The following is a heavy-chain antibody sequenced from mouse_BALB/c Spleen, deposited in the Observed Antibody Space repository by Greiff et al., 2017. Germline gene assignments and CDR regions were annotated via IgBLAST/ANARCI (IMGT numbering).Heavy chain of an antibody. CDR1: GYSITSDYA. J-gene: IGHJ3*01. V-gene: IGHV3-2*02. Sequence: VQLKESGPGLVKPSQSLSLTCTVTGYSITSDYAWNWIRQFPGNKLEWMGYISYSGSTSYNPSLKSRISITRDTSKNQFFLQLNSVTTEDTATYYCARNFWFAYWGQGTLVTVSA. CDR3: ARNFWFAY. CDR2: ISYSGST.